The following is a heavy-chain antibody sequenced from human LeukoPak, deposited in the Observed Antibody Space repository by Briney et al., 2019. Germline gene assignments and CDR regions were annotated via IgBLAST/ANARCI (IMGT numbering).Heavy chain of an antibody. CDR1: GGTFSSYA. V-gene: IGHV1-69*04. J-gene: IGHJ6*03. CDR3: ACNSGEVGYQLPSVGATLYYYMDV. CDR2: IIPILGIA. D-gene: IGHD1-26*01. Sequence: EASVKVSCKASGGTFSSYAISWVRQAPGQGLEWMGRIIPILGIANYAQKFQGRVTITADKSTSTAYMELSSLRSEDTAVYYCACNSGEVGYQLPSVGATLYYYMDVWGKGTTVTVSS.